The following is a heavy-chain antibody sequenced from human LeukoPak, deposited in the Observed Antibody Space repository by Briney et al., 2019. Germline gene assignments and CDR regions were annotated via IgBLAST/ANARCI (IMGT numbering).Heavy chain of an antibody. J-gene: IGHJ6*02. CDR1: GFTFGDHY. Sequence: GGSLRPSCAASGFTFGDHYMSWIRQAPGKGLEWVSYITSSTYTEYADSVKSRFTMSRDNAKNSLFLQMNSLRAEDTAVYYCARGHYAMDVWGQGTTVTVSS. V-gene: IGHV3-11*05. CDR3: ARGHYAMDV. CDR2: ITSSTYT.